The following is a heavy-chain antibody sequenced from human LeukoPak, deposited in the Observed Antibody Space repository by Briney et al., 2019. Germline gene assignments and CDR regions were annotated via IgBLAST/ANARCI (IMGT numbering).Heavy chain of an antibody. D-gene: IGHD4-17*01. CDR1: GFTFSSFW. CDR2: VNGDGSST. J-gene: IGHJ3*02. V-gene: IGHV3-74*01. CDR3: ARPQHGDLYAFDI. Sequence: GGSLRLSCAASGFTFSSFWMHWVRQAPGKGLVWVSRVNGDGSSTTYADSVKGRFTISRDSAKNTVYLQMNSLSAEDTAVYYCARPQHGDLYAFDIWGHGTMVTVSS.